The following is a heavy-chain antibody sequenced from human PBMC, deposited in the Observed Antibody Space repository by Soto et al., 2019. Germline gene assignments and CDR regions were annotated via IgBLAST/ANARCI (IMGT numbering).Heavy chain of an antibody. CDR2: IIPIFGTA. D-gene: IGHD3-16*01. J-gene: IGHJ6*02. CDR3: ARVPSRYGPEMGYYYYGMDV. Sequence: SVKVSCKASGGTFSSYAISWVRQAPGQGLEWMGGIIPIFGTANYAQKFQGRVTITAEKSTSTAYMELGSLGYEDTAVYYCARVPSRYGPEMGYYYYGMDVCGRGTTVTVSS. V-gene: IGHV1-69*06. CDR1: GGTFSSYA.